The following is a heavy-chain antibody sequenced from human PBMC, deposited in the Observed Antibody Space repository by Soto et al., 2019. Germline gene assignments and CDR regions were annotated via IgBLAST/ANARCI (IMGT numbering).Heavy chain of an antibody. CDR1: GYTFTGYS. Sequence: QVQLVQSGAEVKKPGASVKVSCKASGYTFTGYSVGWVRQAPGQGLEWMGWISAYNGNINYAQKFQDRLTMTTDASTSTAYMELRSLRSDDTAVYYCARPSGSYGDYAWSLKYWGQGTLVTVSS. J-gene: IGHJ4*02. CDR2: ISAYNGNI. CDR3: ARPSGSYGDYAWSLKY. D-gene: IGHD4-17*01. V-gene: IGHV1-18*01.